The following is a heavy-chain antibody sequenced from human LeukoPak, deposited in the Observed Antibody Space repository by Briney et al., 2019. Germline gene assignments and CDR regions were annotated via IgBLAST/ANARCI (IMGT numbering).Heavy chain of an antibody. CDR3: ARDHGTGYYDSSGYEQIDY. Sequence: GTSLRLSCATSGFTFSSYAMHWVRQAPGKGLEWVAVISYDGSNKYYADSVKGRFTISRDNSKNTLYLQMNSLRAEDTAVYYCARDHGTGYYDSSGYEQIDYWGQGTLVTVSS. CDR2: ISYDGSNK. D-gene: IGHD3-22*01. V-gene: IGHV3-30-3*01. CDR1: GFTFSSYA. J-gene: IGHJ4*02.